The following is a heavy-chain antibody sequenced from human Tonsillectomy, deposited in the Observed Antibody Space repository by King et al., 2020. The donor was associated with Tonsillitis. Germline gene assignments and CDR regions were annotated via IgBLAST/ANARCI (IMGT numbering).Heavy chain of an antibody. CDR1: GFTFSNYA. D-gene: IGHD3-22*01. Sequence: VQLVESGGGLVQPGGSLRLSCVASGFTFSNYAMTWVRQAPGKGLEWVSAISGSGGRTYYADSVKGRFTISRDNSKNTLYLQINSLRAEDTAGYYCAKADSSGFYYSYFDHWGQGTLVTVSS. CDR3: AKADSSGFYYSYFDH. V-gene: IGHV3-23*04. CDR2: ISGSGGRT. J-gene: IGHJ4*02.